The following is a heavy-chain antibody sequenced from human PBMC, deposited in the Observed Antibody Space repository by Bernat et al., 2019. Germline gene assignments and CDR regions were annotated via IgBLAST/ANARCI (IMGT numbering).Heavy chain of an antibody. CDR2: IKSKTDGGTT. CDR1: GFTFSNAW. Sequence: EVQLVESGGGLVKPGGSLRLSCAASGFTFSNAWMNWVRQAPGKGLEWVGRIKSKTDGGTTDYAAPVKGRFTISRDDSKNTLYLQMNSLKTEDTAVYYCTTDFRPLRYFDWFNDAFDIWGQGTMVTVSS. CDR3: TTDFRPLRYFDWFNDAFDI. D-gene: IGHD3-9*01. J-gene: IGHJ3*02. V-gene: IGHV3-15*07.